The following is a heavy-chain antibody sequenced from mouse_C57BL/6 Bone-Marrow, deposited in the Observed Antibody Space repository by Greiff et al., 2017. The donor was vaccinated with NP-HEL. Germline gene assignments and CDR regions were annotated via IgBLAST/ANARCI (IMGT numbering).Heavy chain of an antibody. V-gene: IGHV1-5*01. J-gene: IGHJ4*01. CDR1: GYTFTSYW. Sequence: EVQLQQSGTLLAMPGASVKMSCKTSGYTFTSYWMHWVKQRPGQGLEWIGAIYPGNSDTSYNQKFKGKAKLTSVTSASTAYMELSSLTNEDSAVYYCTRCATKWVLYYTMDYWGEGTSVTVSS. D-gene: IGHD1-3*01. CDR2: IYPGNSDT. CDR3: TRCATKWVLYYTMDY.